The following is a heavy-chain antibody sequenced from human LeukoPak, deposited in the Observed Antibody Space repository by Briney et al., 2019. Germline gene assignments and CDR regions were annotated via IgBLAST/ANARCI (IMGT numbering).Heavy chain of an antibody. J-gene: IGHJ4*02. CDR2: INPHSGAT. Sequence: AASVKLSCKASGYSFTSYYMSWVRQAPGQGPEWMGWINPHSGATNYEQNFQGRVTMTRDTSISTTYVELRGLRSDDTAVYYCVRANYYDTFGYADEPYFDYWGQGSLVTVSS. D-gene: IGHD3-22*01. CDR1: GYSFTSYY. CDR3: VRANYYDTFGYADEPYFDY. V-gene: IGHV1-2*02.